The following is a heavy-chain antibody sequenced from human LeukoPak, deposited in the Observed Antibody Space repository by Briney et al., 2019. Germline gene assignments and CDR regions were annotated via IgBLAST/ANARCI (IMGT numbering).Heavy chain of an antibody. J-gene: IGHJ4*02. CDR1: GFTFSSYA. Sequence: GGSLRLSCAASGFTFSSYAMHWVRQAPGKGLEWVSVIYSGGSTYYADSVKGRFTISRDNSKNTLYLQMNSLRAEDTAVYYCARVLSGSYFGYWGQGTLVTVSS. CDR3: ARVLSGSYFGY. CDR2: IYSGGST. V-gene: IGHV3-53*01. D-gene: IGHD1-26*01.